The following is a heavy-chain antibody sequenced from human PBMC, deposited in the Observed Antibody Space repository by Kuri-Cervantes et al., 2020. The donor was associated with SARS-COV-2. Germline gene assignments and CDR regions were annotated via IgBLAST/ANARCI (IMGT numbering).Heavy chain of an antibody. CDR3: ARVRGSVAARPIDY. J-gene: IGHJ4*03. Sequence: SQTLSLTCAVYGGSFSGYYWSWIRQPPGKGLEWIGEINHSGSTNYNPSLKSRVTVSVDTSKNQFSLKLSSVTAADTAVYYCARVRGSVAARPIDYWGQGTMVTVSS. CDR2: INHSGST. D-gene: IGHD6-6*01. CDR1: GGSFSGYY. V-gene: IGHV4-34*01.